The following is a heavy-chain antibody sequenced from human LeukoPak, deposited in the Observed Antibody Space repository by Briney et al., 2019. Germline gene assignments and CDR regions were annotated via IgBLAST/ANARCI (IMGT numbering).Heavy chain of an antibody. CDR2: ITNDGSNK. CDR3: ARYFGLWLHYFDY. Sequence: GGSLRLSCAASGFTFSSYYMNWVRQAPGKGLEWVAVITNDGSNKYYADSVKGRFTISRDKSKNTLYLQMNSLRAEDTAVYYVARYFGLWLHYFDYWGQGTLVTVSS. J-gene: IGHJ4*02. CDR1: GFTFSSYY. V-gene: IGHV3-30*04. D-gene: IGHD5-18*01.